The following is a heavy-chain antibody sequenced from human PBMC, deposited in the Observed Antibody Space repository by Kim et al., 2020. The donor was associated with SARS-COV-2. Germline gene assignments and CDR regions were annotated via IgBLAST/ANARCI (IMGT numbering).Heavy chain of an antibody. Sequence: SETLSLTCTVSGGSISTAFYWGWIRQPPGKGLEWIGSVYYTGDTYYSPSLKGRVTIYVDTSKNQFSLDVNSVTAAYTAMYYCARPSSRFGDYALWGQGTLVTVFS. V-gene: IGHV4-39*01. CDR1: GGSISTAFY. CDR2: VYYTGDT. J-gene: IGHJ4*02. CDR3: ARPSSRFGDYAL. D-gene: IGHD3-10*01.